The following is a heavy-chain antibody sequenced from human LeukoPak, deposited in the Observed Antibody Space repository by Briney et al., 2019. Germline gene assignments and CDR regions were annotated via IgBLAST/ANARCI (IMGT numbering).Heavy chain of an antibody. CDR2: IKQDGSEK. Sequence: PGGSLRLSCAASGFTFSSYWMIWVRQAPGRGGEGVTNIKQDGSEKYYVDSVKVRFTISRDNAKNSLYLQMNSLRAEDTAVYYCARDLPKPTVTSNWFDPWGQGTLVTVSS. V-gene: IGHV3-7*03. CDR3: ARDLPKPTVTSNWFDP. J-gene: IGHJ5*02. CDR1: GFTFSSYW. D-gene: IGHD4-17*01.